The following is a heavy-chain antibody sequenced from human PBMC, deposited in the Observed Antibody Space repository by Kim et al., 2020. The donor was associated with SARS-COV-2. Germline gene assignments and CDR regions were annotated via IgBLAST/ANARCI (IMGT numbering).Heavy chain of an antibody. Sequence: SETLSLTCTVSGGSISSYYWSWIRQPPGKGLEWIGYIYYSGSTNYNPSLKSRVTISVDTSKNQFSLKLSSVTAADTAVYYCARATLYYYGSGSLFDYWGQGTLVTVSS. D-gene: IGHD3-10*01. V-gene: IGHV4-59*01. J-gene: IGHJ4*02. CDR3: ARATLYYYGSGSLFDY. CDR2: IYYSGST. CDR1: GGSISSYY.